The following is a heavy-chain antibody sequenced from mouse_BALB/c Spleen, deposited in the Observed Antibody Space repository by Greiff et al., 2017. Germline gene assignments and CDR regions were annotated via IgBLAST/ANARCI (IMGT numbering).Heavy chain of an antibody. D-gene: IGHD1-1*01. Sequence: QVQLQQPGAELVKPGASVKMSCKASGYTFTSYNMHWVKQTPGQGLEWIGAIYPGNGDTSYNQKFKGKATLTADKSSSTAYMQLSSLTSEDSAVYYCARNDYGSSYGFAYWGQGTLVTVSA. CDR2: IYPGNGDT. J-gene: IGHJ3*01. CDR3: ARNDYGSSYGFAY. V-gene: IGHV1-12*01. CDR1: GYTFTSYN.